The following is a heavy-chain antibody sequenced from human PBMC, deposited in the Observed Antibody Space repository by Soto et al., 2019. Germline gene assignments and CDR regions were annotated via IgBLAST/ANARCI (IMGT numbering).Heavy chain of an antibody. CDR2: TYYRSKWYN. CDR3: AREEQRDAEPLTY. V-gene: IGHV6-1*01. Sequence: SQTLSLTCAISGDTVSSNSAGWNWIRQSPSRGLEWLGRTYYRSKWYNDYAVSVRSRITITSDTSKNQFSLHLNSVTPEDTAVYFCAREEQRDAEPLTYWSQRTRVTLSP. J-gene: IGHJ4*02. CDR1: GDTVSSNSAG.